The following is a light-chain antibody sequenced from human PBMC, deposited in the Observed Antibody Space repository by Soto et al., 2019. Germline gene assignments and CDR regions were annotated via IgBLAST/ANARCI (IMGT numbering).Light chain of an antibody. CDR3: QQYNIQGT. V-gene: IGKV1-5*01. Sequence: DIQMTQSPSTLSASVGDRVTITCRSSQSISSWLAWYQQKTGKAPQLLIYDASSLESGVPSRFSGSGSGTEFTLTISSMQPDDFATYYCQQYNIQGTFGQGTKVEIK. J-gene: IGKJ1*01. CDR1: QSISSW. CDR2: DAS.